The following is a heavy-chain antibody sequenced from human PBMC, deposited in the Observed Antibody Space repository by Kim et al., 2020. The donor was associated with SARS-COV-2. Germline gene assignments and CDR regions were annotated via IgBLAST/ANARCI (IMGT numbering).Heavy chain of an antibody. J-gene: IGHJ5*02. Sequence: TYDNPSLESRVTISVDTSKNQFSLKLSSVTAADTAVYYCARELEGWFDPWGQGTLVTVSS. CDR2: T. CDR3: ARELEGWFDP. D-gene: IGHD1-1*01. V-gene: IGHV4-31*02.